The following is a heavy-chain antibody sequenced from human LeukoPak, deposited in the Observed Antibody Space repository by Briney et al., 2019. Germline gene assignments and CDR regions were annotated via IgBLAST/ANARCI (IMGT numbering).Heavy chain of an antibody. D-gene: IGHD3-10*01. CDR2: INPSGGST. J-gene: IGHJ5*02. CDR1: GYTFTSYY. CDR3: AVLTYYYGSGSSTPSWFDP. Sequence: ASVKVSCKASGYTFTSYYMHWVRQAPGQGLEWMGIINPSGGSTSYAQKFQGRVTITRDTSASTAYMELSSLRSEDTAVYYCAVLTYYYGSGSSTPSWFDPWGQGTLVTVSS. V-gene: IGHV1-46*01.